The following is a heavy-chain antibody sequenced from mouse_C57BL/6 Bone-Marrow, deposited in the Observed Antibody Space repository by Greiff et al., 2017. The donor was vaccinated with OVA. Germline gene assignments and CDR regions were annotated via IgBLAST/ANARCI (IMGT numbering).Heavy chain of an antibody. J-gene: IGHJ4*01. CDR2: IYPRSGNT. CDR1: GYTFTSYG. CDR3: ARRRWLLPYAMDY. D-gene: IGHD2-3*01. V-gene: IGHV1-81*01. Sequence: VQLPQSGAELARPGASVTLSFQASGYTFTSYGISWVKQRTGQGLEWIGEIYPRSGNTYYNEKFKGKATLTADKSSSTAYMELRSLTSEDSAVYFCARRRWLLPYAMDYWGQGTSVTVSS.